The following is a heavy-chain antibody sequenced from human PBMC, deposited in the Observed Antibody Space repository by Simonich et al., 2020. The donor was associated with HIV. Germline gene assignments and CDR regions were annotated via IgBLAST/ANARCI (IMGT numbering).Heavy chain of an antibody. CDR2: INPNSGGT. V-gene: IGHV1-2*02. Sequence: QVQLVQSGAEVKKPGASVKVSCKASGYTFSDYYIHWLRRAPGQGLEWMGWINPNSGGTNYAQKFQGRVTMTRDTSISTAYMELSRLRSDDTAVFYCARDYYYDTSGYNWFDPWGQGTLVTVSS. J-gene: IGHJ5*02. D-gene: IGHD3-22*01. CDR1: GYTFSDYY. CDR3: ARDYYYDTSGYNWFDP.